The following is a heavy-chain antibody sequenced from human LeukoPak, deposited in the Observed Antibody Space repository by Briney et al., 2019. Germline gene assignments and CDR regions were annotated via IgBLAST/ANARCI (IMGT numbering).Heavy chain of an antibody. J-gene: IGHJ4*02. Sequence: ASVKVSCKASGYTFTGYYMHWVRQAPGQGLEWMGWINPNSGGTNYAQKFQGRVTMTRGTSISTAYMELSRLRSDDTAVYYCAIVYSGSRMSFDYWGQGTLVTVSS. CDR2: INPNSGGT. CDR1: GYTFTGYY. CDR3: AIVYSGSRMSFDY. D-gene: IGHD1-26*01. V-gene: IGHV1-2*02.